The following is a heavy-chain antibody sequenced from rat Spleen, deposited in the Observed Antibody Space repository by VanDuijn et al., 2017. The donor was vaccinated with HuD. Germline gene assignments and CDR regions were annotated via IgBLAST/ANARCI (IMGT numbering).Heavy chain of an antibody. J-gene: IGHJ2*01. CDR3: TRGGFFRY. Sequence: EVRLVESGGGLVRPGRSLKLSCVVSGFILSDYYMAWVRQAPTKGLEWVATINYDGSSTFYRDYVKARFTISRDTAENTLYLQMGSLRSEDTATYYCTRGGFFRYWGQGVMVTVSS. CDR1: GFILSDYY. D-gene: IGHD1-11*01. CDR2: INYDGSST. V-gene: IGHV5-7*01.